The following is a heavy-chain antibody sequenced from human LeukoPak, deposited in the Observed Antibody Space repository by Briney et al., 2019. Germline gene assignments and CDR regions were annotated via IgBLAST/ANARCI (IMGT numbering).Heavy chain of an antibody. J-gene: IGHJ4*02. Sequence: SEPLSLTCTVSGGSISSYYWSWIRQPAGKGLEWIGRIYTSGSTSYNSSLKSRVTMSVDTSKNQFSLKLSSVTAADTAVYYCARDLGGYNYGYSLDYWGQGTLVFVSS. V-gene: IGHV4-4*07. D-gene: IGHD5-18*01. CDR2: IYTSGST. CDR3: ARDLGGYNYGYSLDY. CDR1: GGSISSYY.